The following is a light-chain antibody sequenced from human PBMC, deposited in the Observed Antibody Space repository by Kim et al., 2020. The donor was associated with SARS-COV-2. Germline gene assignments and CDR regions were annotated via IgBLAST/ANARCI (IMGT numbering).Light chain of an antibody. CDR3: QAWDSSTRVV. V-gene: IGLV3-1*01. Sequence: SYELTQPPSVSVSPGQTASITCSGDKLGDKYACWYQQKPGQSPVLVIYQDSTRPSGIPERFSGSNSGNTATLTISGTQAMGEAGYYCQAWDSSTRVVFGGGTQLTVL. J-gene: IGLJ2*01. CDR2: QDS. CDR1: KLGDKY.